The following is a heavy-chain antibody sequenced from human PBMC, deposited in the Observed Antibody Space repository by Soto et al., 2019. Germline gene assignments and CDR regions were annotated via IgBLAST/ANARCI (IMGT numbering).Heavy chain of an antibody. V-gene: IGHV3-21*01. CDR2: ISSSSSYI. J-gene: IGHJ6*02. D-gene: IGHD3-10*01. CDR1: GFTFSSYS. Sequence: GGSLRLSCAASGFTFSSYSMNWVRQAPGKGLEWVSSISSSSSYIYYADSVKGRFTISRDNAKNSLYLQMNSLRAEDTAVYYCARDGPSGITMVRSYGMDVWGQGTTVTVSS. CDR3: ARDGPSGITMVRSYGMDV.